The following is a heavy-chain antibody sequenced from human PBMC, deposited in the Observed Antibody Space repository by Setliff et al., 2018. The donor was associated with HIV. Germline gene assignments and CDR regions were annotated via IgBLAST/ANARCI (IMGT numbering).Heavy chain of an antibody. J-gene: IGHJ2*01. CDR3: ARQLYDVLTGTYWYFDL. CDR2: VYHSGST. D-gene: IGHD3-9*01. Sequence: SETLSLTCTVSGGSISDSKSYWGWIRQPPGKGLEWLGGVYHSGSTKNTPSLKRRVTISVDTSKKQFSLKLDSVTAADTAIYYCARQLYDVLTGTYWYFDLWGRGTLVNVSS. V-gene: IGHV4-39*01. CDR1: GGSISDSKSY.